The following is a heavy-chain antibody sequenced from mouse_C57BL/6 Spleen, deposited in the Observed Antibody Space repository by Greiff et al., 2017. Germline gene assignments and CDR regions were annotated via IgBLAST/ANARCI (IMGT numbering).Heavy chain of an antibody. D-gene: IGHD2-4*01. V-gene: IGHV1-85*01. CDR1: GYTFTSYA. J-gene: IGHJ2*01. CDR3: ASRAYDYDEDY. CDR2: IYPRDGST. Sequence: VQLQQSGPELVKPGASVKLSCKASGYTFTSYAINWVKQRPGRGLEWIGWIYPRDGSTKYNEKFKGKATLTVDTSSSTAYMELHSLTAEDSAVYFCASRAYDYDEDYWGKGTTLTVSS.